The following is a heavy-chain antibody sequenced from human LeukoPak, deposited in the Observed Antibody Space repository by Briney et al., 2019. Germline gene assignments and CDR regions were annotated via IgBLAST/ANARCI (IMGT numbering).Heavy chain of an antibody. V-gene: IGHV4-34*01. Sequence: SETLSLTCAVYGGSFSGYYWSWIRQPPGKGLEWIGEINHSGSTNYNPSLKSRVTISVDTSKNQFSLKLSSVTAADTAVYYCARGRGYGGNSGWFDPWGQGTLVTVSS. J-gene: IGHJ5*02. CDR2: INHSGST. CDR3: ARGRGYGGNSGWFDP. CDR1: GGSFSGYY. D-gene: IGHD4-17*01.